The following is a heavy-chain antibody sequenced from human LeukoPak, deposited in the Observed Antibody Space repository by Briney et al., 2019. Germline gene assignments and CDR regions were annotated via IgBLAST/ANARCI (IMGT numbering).Heavy chain of an antibody. CDR1: GFAFSSCG. CDR2: ISEDGSIK. V-gene: IGHV3-30*18. D-gene: IGHD1-26*01. J-gene: IGHJ3*02. CDR3: AKEVGARDAFDI. Sequence: GMSLRLSCAASGFAFSSCGIHWVRQAPGKGLEWVALISEDGSIKFYADSVKGRFTISGDNSKNTLYLQVNSLRAEDTAVYYCAKEVGARDAFDIWGQGTLVTVSP.